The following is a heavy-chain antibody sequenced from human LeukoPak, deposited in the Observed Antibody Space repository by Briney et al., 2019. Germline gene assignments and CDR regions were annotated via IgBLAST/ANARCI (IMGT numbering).Heavy chain of an antibody. D-gene: IGHD3-9*01. CDR2: VRYGGSIK. CDR1: GFTFSAYA. V-gene: IGHV3-30*02. Sequence: GGSLRLSCAASGFTFSAYAMHWIRQAPGRGLEWLAFVRYGGSIKYYADSVKGRFTISRDNSKNTLYLQMNSLRAEDTAVYCCAKDLGGEYNIFDYWGQGTLVTVSS. J-gene: IGHJ4*02. CDR3: AKDLGGEYNIFDY.